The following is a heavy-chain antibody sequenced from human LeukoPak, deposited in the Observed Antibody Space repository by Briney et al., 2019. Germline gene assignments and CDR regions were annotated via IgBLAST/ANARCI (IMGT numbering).Heavy chain of an antibody. CDR3: TRDLMDYDVSTGLHHYYMDV. Sequence: GGSLRLSCVASGFTFSSYWMHWVRQDPRKGLVWVSRINGDGRNINYADSVRGRFTISRDSAKNTLYLQMNTLRVEDTAVYYCTRDLMDYDVSTGLHHYYMDVWGQGTTVTVSS. V-gene: IGHV3-74*01. CDR2: INGDGRNI. J-gene: IGHJ6*02. D-gene: IGHD3-9*01. CDR1: GFTFSSYW.